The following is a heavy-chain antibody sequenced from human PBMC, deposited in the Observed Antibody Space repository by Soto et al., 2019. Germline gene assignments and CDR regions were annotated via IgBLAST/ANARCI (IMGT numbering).Heavy chain of an antibody. CDR1: GFTFSSYG. V-gene: IGHV3-33*01. D-gene: IGHD5-12*01. J-gene: IGHJ6*02. CDR2: IWYDGSNK. Sequence: GGSLRLSCAASGFTFSSYGMHWVRQAPGKGLEWVAVIWYDGSNKYYADSVKGRFTISRDNSKNTLYLQMNSLRAEDTAVYYCARDRWMATITGGMDVWGQGTTVTVSS. CDR3: ARDRWMATITGGMDV.